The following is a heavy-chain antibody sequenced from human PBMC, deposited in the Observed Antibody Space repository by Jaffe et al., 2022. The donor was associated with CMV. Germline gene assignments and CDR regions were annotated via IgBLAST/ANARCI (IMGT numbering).Heavy chain of an antibody. CDR2: IIPILGIA. J-gene: IGHJ4*02. CDR1: GGTFSSYA. CDR3: AREPAKGWLQFDY. Sequence: QVQLVQSGAEVKKPGSSVKVSCKASGGTFSSYAISWVRQAPGQGLEWMGRIIPILGIANYAQKFQGRVTITADKSTSTAYMELSSLRSEDTAVYYCAREPAKGWLQFDYWGQGTLVTVSS. D-gene: IGHD5-12*01. V-gene: IGHV1-69*09.